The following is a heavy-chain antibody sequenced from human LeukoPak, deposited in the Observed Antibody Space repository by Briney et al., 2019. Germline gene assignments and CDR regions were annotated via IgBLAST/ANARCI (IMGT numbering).Heavy chain of an antibody. D-gene: IGHD1-26*01. Sequence: KESGPTLVKPTQTLTLTCTFSGFSLSTSGVGVGWIRQPPGKALEWLALIYRDDDKRYSPSLKSRLTITKDTSKNQVVLTMTTMDPVATGTYYCTHRRGVGPTAYYFDYWGQGTLVTVSS. V-gene: IGHV2-5*02. CDR1: GFSLSTSGVG. CDR2: IYRDDDK. CDR3: THRRGVGPTAYYFDY. J-gene: IGHJ4*02.